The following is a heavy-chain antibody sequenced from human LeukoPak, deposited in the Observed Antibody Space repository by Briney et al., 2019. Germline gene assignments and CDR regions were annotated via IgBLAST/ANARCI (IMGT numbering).Heavy chain of an antibody. D-gene: IGHD2-15*01. J-gene: IGHJ6*03. CDR1: GFTVSSNS. Sequence: GGSLRLSCTVSGFTVSSNSMSWVRQAPGKGLEWVSYISSSGSTIYYADSVKGRFTISRDNAKNSLYLQMNSLRAEDTAVYYCARVRSGPYMDVWGKGTTVTVSS. V-gene: IGHV3-48*01. CDR3: ARVRSGPYMDV. CDR2: ISSSGSTI.